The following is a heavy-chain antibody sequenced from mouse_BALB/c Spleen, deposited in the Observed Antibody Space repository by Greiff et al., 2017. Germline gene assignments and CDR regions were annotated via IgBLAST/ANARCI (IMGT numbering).Heavy chain of an antibody. Sequence: VMLVESGPGLVQPSQSLSITCTVSGFSLTSYGVHWVRQSPGKGLEWLGVIWSGGSTDYNAAFISRLSISKDNSKSQVFLKLNSLQTDDTATYYCAKENYRYDDAMDYWGQGTSVTVSS. CDR2: IWSGGST. V-gene: IGHV2-2*01. D-gene: IGHD2-14*01. CDR3: AKENYRYDDAMDY. CDR1: GFSLTSYG. J-gene: IGHJ4*01.